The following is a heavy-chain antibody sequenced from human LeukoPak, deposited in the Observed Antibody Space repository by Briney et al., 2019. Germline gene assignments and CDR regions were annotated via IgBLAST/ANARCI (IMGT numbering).Heavy chain of an antibody. V-gene: IGHV3-48*03. CDR3: VRDNREAVAGTGRYYKGMDV. CDR2: ISGSGNTI. CDR1: GFTFSSYE. D-gene: IGHD6-19*01. J-gene: IGHJ6*02. Sequence: EGSLRLSCAASGFTFSSYEMNWVRQAPGKGLEWVSYISGSGNTIYYADSVKGRFTISRDDAKNSLYLQMNSLRAEDTAVYYCVRDNREAVAGTGRYYKGMDVWGQGTTVTVSS.